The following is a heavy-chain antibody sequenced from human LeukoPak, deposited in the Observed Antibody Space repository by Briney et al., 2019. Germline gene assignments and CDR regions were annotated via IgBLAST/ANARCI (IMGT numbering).Heavy chain of an antibody. CDR1: GGSFSGYY. J-gene: IGHJ4*02. D-gene: IGHD4-11*01. V-gene: IGHV4-34*01. CDR2: INHSGST. CDR3: ARSEINDYSRF. Sequence: SETLSLTCAVYGGSFSGYYWSWIRQPPGKGREWIGEINHSGSTNYNPSLKSRVTMSMDTSKNQFSVKMRAVTAADTAVYYCARSEINDYSRFWGQGILVTVSS.